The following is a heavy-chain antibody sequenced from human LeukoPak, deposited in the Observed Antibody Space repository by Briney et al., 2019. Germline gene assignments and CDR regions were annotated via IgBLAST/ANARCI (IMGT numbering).Heavy chain of an antibody. Sequence: GGPLRLSCAASGFTFSSYSMNWVRQAPGKGLEWVSSISSSSSYIYYADSVKGRFTISRDNAKNSLYLQMNSLRAEDTAVYYCARVIGCSSTSCYLFDYWGQGTLVIVSS. V-gene: IGHV3-21*01. CDR2: ISSSSSYI. J-gene: IGHJ4*02. CDR3: ARVIGCSSTSCYLFDY. CDR1: GFTFSSYS. D-gene: IGHD2-2*01.